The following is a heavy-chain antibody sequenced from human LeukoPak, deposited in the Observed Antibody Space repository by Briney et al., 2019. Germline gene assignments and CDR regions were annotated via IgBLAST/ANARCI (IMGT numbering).Heavy chain of an antibody. J-gene: IGHJ4*02. D-gene: IGHD3-22*01. CDR1: GFTFSSSG. CDR3: AKDSYDRSAYYYYYFAY. V-gene: IGHV3-30*18. Sequence: PRGSLRLSCAASGFTFSSSGMQWVRQAPGKGGEGVAVISYDGSNKYYPHSVKPPFPLSTHNSNNTLYLQMNSLRAGDTAVYYCAKDSYDRSAYYYYYFAYWGQGTQVTVSS. CDR2: ISYDGSNK.